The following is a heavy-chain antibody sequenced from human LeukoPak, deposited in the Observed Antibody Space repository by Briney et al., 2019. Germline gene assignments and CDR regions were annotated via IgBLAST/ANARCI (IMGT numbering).Heavy chain of an antibody. CDR2: INPDGSSP. J-gene: IGHJ3*02. CDR1: GFSLSTYW. V-gene: IGHV3-74*01. Sequence: GGSLRLSCAASGFSLSTYWMHWVRQAPGKGLVWVSRINPDGSSPNYADSVKGRFTISRDNAKNTLYLQMNSLRAEDTAVYYCARVFRRAFDIWGQGTMVTVSS. D-gene: IGHD3-10*02. CDR3: ARVFRRAFDI.